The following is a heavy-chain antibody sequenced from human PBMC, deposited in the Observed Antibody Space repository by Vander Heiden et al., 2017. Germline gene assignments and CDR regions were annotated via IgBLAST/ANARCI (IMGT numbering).Heavy chain of an antibody. J-gene: IGHJ4*02. Sequence: EVQLLESGGGLVQPGGSLRLSCAASGFTFSSYAMGWVRQAPGKGLEWVSAISGSGGSTYYADSVKGRFTISRDNSKNTLYLQMNSLRAEDTAVYYCAKDQGVEMATISGPDYWGQGTLVTVSS. CDR3: AKDQGVEMATISGPDY. D-gene: IGHD5-12*01. V-gene: IGHV3-23*01. CDR2: ISGSGGST. CDR1: GFTFSSYA.